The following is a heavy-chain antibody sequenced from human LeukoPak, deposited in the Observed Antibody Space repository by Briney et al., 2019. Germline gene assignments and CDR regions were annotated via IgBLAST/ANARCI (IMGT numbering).Heavy chain of an antibody. CDR3: AKDRTAMATNGDY. Sequence: PGGSLRLSCAASGFTFSSYGMHWVRQAPGKGLEWVAVIWYDGSNKYYADSVKGRFTISRDNSKNTLYLQMNSLRAEDTAVYYCAKDRTAMATNGDYWGQGTLVTVSS. D-gene: IGHD5-18*01. J-gene: IGHJ4*02. V-gene: IGHV3-30*02. CDR1: GFTFSSYG. CDR2: IWYDGSNK.